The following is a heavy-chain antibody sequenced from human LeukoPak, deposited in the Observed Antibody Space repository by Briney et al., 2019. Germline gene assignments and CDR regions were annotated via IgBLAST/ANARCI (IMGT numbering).Heavy chain of an antibody. CDR2: IKPDGSEK. V-gene: IGHV3-7*03. CDR3: AREGAGYTYGEDY. D-gene: IGHD5-18*01. CDR1: GFTFSSYE. Sequence: PGGSLRLSCAASGFTFSSYEMNWVRQAPGKGLEWVANIKPDGSEKYYVDSVKGRFTISRDNAKNSLYLQMNSLRTEDTAVYYCAREGAGYTYGEDYWGQGTLVTVSS. J-gene: IGHJ4*02.